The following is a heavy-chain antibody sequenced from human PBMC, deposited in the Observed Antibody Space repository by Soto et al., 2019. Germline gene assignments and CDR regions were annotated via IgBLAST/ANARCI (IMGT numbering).Heavy chain of an antibody. V-gene: IGHV4-34*01. Sequence: QVQLQQWGAGLLKPSETLSLTCAVYGGSFSGYYWSWIRQPPGKGLEWIGEINHSGSTNYNPSLKRRVTISVDTSKNQFSLKLSSVTAADTAVYYCARGGVATIKFLDYWGQGTLVTVSS. CDR1: GGSFSGYY. J-gene: IGHJ4*02. CDR2: INHSGST. CDR3: ARGGVATIKFLDY. D-gene: IGHD5-12*01.